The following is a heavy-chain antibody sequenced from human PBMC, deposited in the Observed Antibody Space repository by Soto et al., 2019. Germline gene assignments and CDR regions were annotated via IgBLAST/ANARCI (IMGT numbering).Heavy chain of an antibody. CDR3: ASRIVGATPYFDY. V-gene: IGHV4-59*01. Sequence: QVQLQESGPGLVKPSETLSLTCTVSVDSISSYYGSWIRQPPGKGLEWIGYIYYSGSTNYNPSLKSRVTISVDTSKSQFSLRLSSVTAADTAVYFCASRIVGATPYFDYWGQGTLVTVSS. D-gene: IGHD1-26*01. CDR2: IYYSGST. CDR1: VDSISSYY. J-gene: IGHJ4*02.